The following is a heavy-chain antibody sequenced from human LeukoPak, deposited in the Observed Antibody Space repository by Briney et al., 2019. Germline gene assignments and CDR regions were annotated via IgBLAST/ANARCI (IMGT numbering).Heavy chain of an antibody. CDR2: ITSSSSTI. J-gene: IGHJ5*02. CDR3: ARALLAYCGGDCYNGFDP. Sequence: GGSLRLSCAVSGFTLGHYSMNWVRQAPGKGLEWVAFITSSSSTIYYADSVKGRFTISRDNAKNSLYLQMNSLRAEDTAVYYCARALLAYCGGDCYNGFDPWGQGTLVTVSS. V-gene: IGHV3-48*01. D-gene: IGHD2-21*02. CDR1: GFTLGHYS.